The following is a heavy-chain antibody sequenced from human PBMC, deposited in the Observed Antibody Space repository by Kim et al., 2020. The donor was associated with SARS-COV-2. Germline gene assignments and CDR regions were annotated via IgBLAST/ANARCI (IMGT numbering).Heavy chain of an antibody. V-gene: IGHV4-61*03. J-gene: IGHJ5*01. CDR3: ARGDYLGWFDS. CDR1: GDSVTNSNYY. CDR2: IYYSGTT. D-gene: IGHD4-17*01. Sequence: SETLSLTCSVSGDSVTNSNYYWSWIRQPPGEGLEWIGYIYYSGTTNYNPSLNSRVTISLDTSKNHCSLKLTSLTAADTAMYYCARGDYLGWFDSWGRGTL.